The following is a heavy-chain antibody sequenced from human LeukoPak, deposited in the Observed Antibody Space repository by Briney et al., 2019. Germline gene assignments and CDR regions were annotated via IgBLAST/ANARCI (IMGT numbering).Heavy chain of an antibody. CDR3: ARDLSDYYGSGSYRPIDAFDI. V-gene: IGHV4-34*01. CDR2: INHSGSP. J-gene: IGHJ3*02. Sequence: KPSETLSLTCAVYGGSFSGYYWSWIRQPPGKGLEWIGEINHSGSPNYYPSLKSRVTISIDTSKNQFSLKLSPVTAADTAVYYCARDLSDYYGSGSYRPIDAFDIWGQGTMVTVSS. CDR1: GGSFSGYY. D-gene: IGHD3-10*01.